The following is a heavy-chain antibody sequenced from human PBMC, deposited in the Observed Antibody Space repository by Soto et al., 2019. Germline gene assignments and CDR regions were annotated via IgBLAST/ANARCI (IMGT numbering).Heavy chain of an antibody. CDR3: ARSKGSSGWAFDY. V-gene: IGHV4-31*03. Sequence: QVQLQESGPGLVKPSQTLSLTCTVSGGSISSGGYYWSWIRQHPGQGLEWIGYIYYSGSTYYNPSLKSRVTISADTSKNQLSLKLSSVTAADTAVYSCARSKGSSGWAFDYWGQGTLVTVSS. J-gene: IGHJ4*02. D-gene: IGHD5-18*01. CDR2: IYYSGST. CDR1: GGSISSGGYY.